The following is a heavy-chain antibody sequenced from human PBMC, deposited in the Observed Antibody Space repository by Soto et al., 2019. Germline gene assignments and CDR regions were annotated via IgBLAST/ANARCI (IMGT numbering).Heavy chain of an antibody. CDR3: AKDMGSSWPTFDY. D-gene: IGHD6-13*01. CDR1: GFTFDDYA. V-gene: IGHV3-9*01. CDR2: ISWNSGSI. Sequence: LRLSCAASGFTFDDYAMHWVRQAPGKGLEWVSGISWNSGSIGYADSVKGRFTISRDNAKNSLYLQMNSLRAEDTALYYCAKDMGSSWPTFDYWGQGTLVTSPQ. J-gene: IGHJ4*02.